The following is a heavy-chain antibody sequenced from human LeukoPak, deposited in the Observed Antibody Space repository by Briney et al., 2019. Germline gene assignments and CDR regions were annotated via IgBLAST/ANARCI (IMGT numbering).Heavy chain of an antibody. V-gene: IGHV1-8*01. CDR1: GYTVTSYD. CDR3: ARGDYGDYVPGY. Sequence: ASVKVSCKASGYTVTSYDINWVRQATGQGLEWMGWMNPNRGNTGYAQKFQGRVTMTRRTSISTAYVERSSLRSDDTAVYYCARGDYGDYVPGYWGQGTLVTVSS. D-gene: IGHD4-17*01. J-gene: IGHJ4*02. CDR2: MNPNRGNT.